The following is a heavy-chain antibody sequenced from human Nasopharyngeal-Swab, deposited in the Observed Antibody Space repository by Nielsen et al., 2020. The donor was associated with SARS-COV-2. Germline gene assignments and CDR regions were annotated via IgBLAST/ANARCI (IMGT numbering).Heavy chain of an antibody. D-gene: IGHD6-6*01. CDR1: GGSISSSSYY. CDR3: ARVGPSSDYFDY. J-gene: IGHJ4*02. V-gene: IGHV4-39*01. Sequence: ESLNISCTVSGGSISSSSYYWGWIRQPPGKGLEWIGSIYYSGSTYYNPSLKSRVTISVDTSKNQFSLKLSSVTAADTAVYYCARVGPSSDYFDYWGQGTLVTVSS. CDR2: IYYSGST.